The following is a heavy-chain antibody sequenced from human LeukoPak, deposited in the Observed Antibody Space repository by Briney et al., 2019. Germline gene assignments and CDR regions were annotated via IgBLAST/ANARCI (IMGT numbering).Heavy chain of an antibody. CDR3: ARDPFLLGFFDY. D-gene: IGHD3-22*01. V-gene: IGHV4-31*03. Sequence: SETLSLICTVSGGSISSGNSFWSWIRPHPGKGLEWIGYIYYSGSTYYNPSLKSRVTISVDTSKNQFSLKLSSVTAADTAVYYCARDPFLLGFFDYWGQGTLVTVSS. CDR2: IYYSGST. CDR1: GGSISSGNSF. J-gene: IGHJ4*02.